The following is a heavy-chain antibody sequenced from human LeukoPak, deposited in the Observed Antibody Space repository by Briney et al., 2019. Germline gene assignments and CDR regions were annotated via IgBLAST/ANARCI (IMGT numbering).Heavy chain of an antibody. J-gene: IGHJ3*02. CDR3: ARDADWGATIIGAFDM. V-gene: IGHV3-7*01. D-gene: IGHD5-24*01. CDR1: GLTFSSYW. CDR2: IKKDGGEK. Sequence: PGGSLRRSCAASGLTFSSYWMSWVRPAPGKGLEWVANIKKDGGEKFYLDSVKGRFTVSRDNAKNSLYLQMNSLRAEDTAVYYCARDADWGATIIGAFDMWGQGTMVTVSS.